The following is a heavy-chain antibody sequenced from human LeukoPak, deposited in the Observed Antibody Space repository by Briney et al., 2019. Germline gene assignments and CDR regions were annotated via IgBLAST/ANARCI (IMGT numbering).Heavy chain of an antibody. V-gene: IGHV4-59*01. CDR1: GAYITSYS. J-gene: IGHJ5*02. CDR3: ARDGVNYHGSGNWFDP. Sequence: SETLSLTCSISGAYITSYSWSWIRQPPGEALEWIGCVYERGNTDFNPSLKSRVTISRDASRNQFSLHFNSVTAADTALYYCARDGVNYHGSGNWFDPWGLGTLVTVSS. D-gene: IGHD3-10*01. CDR2: VYERGNT.